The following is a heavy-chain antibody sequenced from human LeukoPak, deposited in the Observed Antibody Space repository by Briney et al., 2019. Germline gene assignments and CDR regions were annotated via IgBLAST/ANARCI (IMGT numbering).Heavy chain of an antibody. D-gene: IGHD6-19*01. V-gene: IGHV1-18*01. CDR2: ISAYTGNT. CDR1: GYTLSSYG. CDR3: ARRLGWTCGMDV. J-gene: IGHJ6*02. Sequence: ASVKVSCKASGYTLSSYGISWVRQAPGQGIEWMGWISAYTGNTNYAQRLQGRVTMTTDTSTSTAYMELRSLRSDDTAVYYCARRLGWTCGMDVWGQGTTVTVSS.